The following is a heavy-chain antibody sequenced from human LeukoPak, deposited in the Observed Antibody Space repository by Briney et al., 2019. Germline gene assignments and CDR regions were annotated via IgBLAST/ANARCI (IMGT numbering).Heavy chain of an antibody. D-gene: IGHD6-19*01. Sequence: GGSLRLSCAASGFTFSNAWMSWVRQAPGKGLEWVGRIKSKIEDETTDYAAPVRGRFTISRDDSKKMLYLQMNSLKTEDTAVYYCTTELPVAEWFDPWGQGTPVTVSS. CDR3: TTELPVAEWFDP. CDR1: GFTFSNAW. CDR2: IKSKIEDETT. J-gene: IGHJ5*02. V-gene: IGHV3-15*01.